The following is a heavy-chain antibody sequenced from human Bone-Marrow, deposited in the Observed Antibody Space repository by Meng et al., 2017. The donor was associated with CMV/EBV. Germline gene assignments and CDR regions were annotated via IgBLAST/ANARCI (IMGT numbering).Heavy chain of an antibody. D-gene: IGHD1-20*01. CDR3: TRAGNWNYFQH. CDR2: IRSKAYGGTT. J-gene: IGHJ1*01. CDR1: GFTFGDYA. V-gene: IGHV3-49*04. Sequence: GGSLRLSCTASGFTFGDYAMSWVRQAPGKGLEWVGFIRSKAYGGTTEYAASVKGRFTISRDDSKSIAYLQMNSLKTEDTAVYYCTRAGNWNYFQHWGQGTLVTVSS.